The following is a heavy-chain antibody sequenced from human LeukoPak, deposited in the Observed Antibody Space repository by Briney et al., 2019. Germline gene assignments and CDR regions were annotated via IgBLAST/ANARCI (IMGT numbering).Heavy chain of an antibody. CDR2: IYPGDSDT. CDR3: ASRFSGSYHY. CDR1: GSSFTSYW. J-gene: IGHJ4*02. Sequence: GESLKISCKGSGSSFTSYWIGWVRQMPGKGLEWMGIIYPGDSDTSYSPSLQGQVTISADKSISTAYLEWSSLKASDTAMYYCASRFSGSYHYWGQGTLVTVSS. V-gene: IGHV5-51*01. D-gene: IGHD1-26*01.